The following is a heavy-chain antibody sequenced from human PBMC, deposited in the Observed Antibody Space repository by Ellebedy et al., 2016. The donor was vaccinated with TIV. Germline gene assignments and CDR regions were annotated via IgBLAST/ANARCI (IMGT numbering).Heavy chain of an antibody. CDR1: RFIFIDYY. J-gene: IGHJ4*02. Sequence: ASVKVSXKTSRFIFIDYYIHWVRQAPGQGLEWMGSISPNSDATYFAQRFQGRVTLTRDTSISTAFMELTRLRSDDTAMYYCARDPTTSLTLDYWGQGTLVTVSS. V-gene: IGHV1-2*02. D-gene: IGHD4-17*01. CDR2: ISPNSDAT. CDR3: ARDPTTSLTLDY.